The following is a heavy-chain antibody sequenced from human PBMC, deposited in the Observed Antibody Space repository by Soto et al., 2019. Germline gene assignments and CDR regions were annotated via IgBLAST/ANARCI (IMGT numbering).Heavy chain of an antibody. Sequence: ASVKVSCKASGYTFTSYGISWVRQAPGQGLEWMGWISAYNGNTNYAQKLQGRVTMTTDTSTSTAYMELRSLRSDDTAVYYCASTYNDYSWFDPWGQGTLGTVSA. CDR2: ISAYNGNT. D-gene: IGHD1-20*01. CDR3: ASTYNDYSWFDP. J-gene: IGHJ5*02. CDR1: GYTFTSYG. V-gene: IGHV1-18*01.